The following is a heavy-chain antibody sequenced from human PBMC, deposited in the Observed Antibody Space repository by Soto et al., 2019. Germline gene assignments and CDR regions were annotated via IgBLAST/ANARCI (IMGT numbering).Heavy chain of an antibody. CDR1: GFTFTSSA. CDR3: AADVKWELLPHDYYGMDV. V-gene: IGHV1-58*01. CDR2: IVVGSGNT. Sequence: QMQLVQSGPEVKKPGTSVKVSCKASGFTFTSSAVQWVRQARGQRLEWIGWIVVGSGNTNYAQKFQERVTITRDMATSTAYIGLRSLRSEDTAVYYCAADVKWELLPHDYYGMDVWGQGTTVTFPS. D-gene: IGHD1-26*01. J-gene: IGHJ6*02.